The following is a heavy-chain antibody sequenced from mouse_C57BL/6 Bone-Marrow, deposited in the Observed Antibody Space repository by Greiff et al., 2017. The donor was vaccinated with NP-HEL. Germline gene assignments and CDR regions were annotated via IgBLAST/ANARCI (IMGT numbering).Heavy chain of an antibody. CDR1: GYAFSSSW. V-gene: IGHV1-82*01. J-gene: IGHJ4*01. CDR2: IYPGDGDT. CDR3: ATSYGAMDC. Sequence: VQLQQSGPELVKPGASVKISCKASGYAFSSSWMNWVKQRPGKGLEWIGRIYPGDGDTNYNGKFKGKATLTADKSSSTAYMQLSSLTSEDSAVYFCATSYGAMDCWGQGTSVTVS. D-gene: IGHD2-10*01.